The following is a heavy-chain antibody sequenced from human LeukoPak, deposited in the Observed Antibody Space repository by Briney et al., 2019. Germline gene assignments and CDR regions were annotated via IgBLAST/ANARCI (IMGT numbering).Heavy chain of an antibody. J-gene: IGHJ5*02. CDR3: AKHCSSTSCITWFDP. V-gene: IGHV3-23*01. D-gene: IGHD2-2*01. Sequence: GGSLRLSCAASGFTFSSYAMSWVRQAPGKGLEWVSAISGSGGSTYYADSVKGRFTISRDNSKNTLYLQMNSLRAEDTAVYYCAKHCSSTSCITWFDPWGQGTLVTVSS. CDR2: ISGSGGST. CDR1: GFTFSSYA.